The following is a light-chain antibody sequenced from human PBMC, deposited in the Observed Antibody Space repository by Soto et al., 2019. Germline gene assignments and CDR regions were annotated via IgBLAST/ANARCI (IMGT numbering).Light chain of an antibody. V-gene: IGKV3-11*01. CDR2: DAA. CDR1: QSVSSD. J-gene: IGKJ4*01. Sequence: EIVLTQSPATLSLSPGERATLSCRASQSVSSDLAWYQQKPGQAPRLLIYDAANRATGIPARFSGSGSGTDFTLTFSSLAPEDFAVYYCQQRSNWLTFGGGTKVDIK. CDR3: QQRSNWLT.